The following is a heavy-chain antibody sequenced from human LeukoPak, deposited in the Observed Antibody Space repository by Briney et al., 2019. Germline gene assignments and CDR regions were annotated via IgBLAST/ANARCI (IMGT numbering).Heavy chain of an antibody. V-gene: IGHV3-33*01. CDR3: AREKAWAHHAEYFRH. CDR1: GFTFSSYG. Sequence: PGGSLRLSCAASGFTFSSYGMHWVRQAPGKGLEWVAVIWYDGSNKYYADSVKGRFTISRDNSKNTLYLQMNSLRAEDTAVYYCAREKAWAHHAEYFRHWGQGTLVTVSS. CDR2: IWYDGSNK. J-gene: IGHJ1*01.